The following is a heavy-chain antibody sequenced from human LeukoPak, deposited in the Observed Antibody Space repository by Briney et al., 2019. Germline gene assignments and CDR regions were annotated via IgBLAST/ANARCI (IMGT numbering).Heavy chain of an antibody. V-gene: IGHV3-53*01. CDR2: IYSGGST. CDR3: ARGPVAGTSPYFDY. CDR1: GFTVSSNY. D-gene: IGHD6-19*01. Sequence: SGGSLRLSCAASGFTVSSNYMSWVRQAPGKGLEWVSVIYSGGSTYYADSAKGRFTISRDNSKNTLYLQMNSLRAEDTAVYYCARGPVAGTSPYFDYWGQGTLVTVSS. J-gene: IGHJ4*02.